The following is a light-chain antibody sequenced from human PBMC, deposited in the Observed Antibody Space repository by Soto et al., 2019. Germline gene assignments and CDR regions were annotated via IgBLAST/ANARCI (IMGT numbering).Light chain of an antibody. CDR1: SGDIGSYNL. V-gene: IGLV2-23*02. CDR3: CSYAGSSTPFV. CDR2: EVN. J-gene: IGLJ1*01. Sequence: QSALTQPASVSGSPGQSITISCTGTSGDIGSYNLVSWYQHHPGKAPQLMIYEVNKRPSGVSDRFSGSKSGNTASLTISGLQSEDVTDYYCCSYAGSSTPFVFGTGTKLTVL.